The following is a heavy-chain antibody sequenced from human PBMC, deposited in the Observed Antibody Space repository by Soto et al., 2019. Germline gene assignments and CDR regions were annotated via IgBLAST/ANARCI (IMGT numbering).Heavy chain of an antibody. D-gene: IGHD3-10*01. J-gene: IGHJ4*02. CDR2: ISPYKGNT. Sequence: QVQLVQSGAEVKKPGASVKVSCKASGYTFPNYGLSWVQQAPGQGFEWMGWISPYKGNTNYAQKLQGRVTMTTDTSTSTDYMELRSLSSDDTAIYYCARDLDGSGSYYTDYWGQGTLVTVSS. CDR1: GYTFPNYG. CDR3: ARDLDGSGSYYTDY. V-gene: IGHV1-18*01.